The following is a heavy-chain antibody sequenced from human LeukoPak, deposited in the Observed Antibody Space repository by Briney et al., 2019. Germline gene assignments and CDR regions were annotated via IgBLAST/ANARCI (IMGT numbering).Heavy chain of an antibody. CDR2: FDPEHGRT. CDR3: ARNIWFGESADAFDI. D-gene: IGHD3-10*01. Sequence: GASVKVSCKVSGTPLIELNINWVRQAPGKGLEWMGGFDPEHGRTIYAHKFQGRVTMTRDKSIRTAYMELSRLTSDDTAVYYCARNIWFGESADAFDIWGQGTMVTVSS. CDR1: GTPLIELN. V-gene: IGHV1-24*01. J-gene: IGHJ3*02.